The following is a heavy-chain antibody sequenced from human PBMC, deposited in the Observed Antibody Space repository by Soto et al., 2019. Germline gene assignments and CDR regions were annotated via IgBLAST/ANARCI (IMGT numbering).Heavy chain of an antibody. CDR2: ISYSAKT. V-gene: IGHV4-38-2*01. J-gene: IGHJ4*02. CDR1: GYAITSGFY. Sequence: SETLSLTCGVSGYAITSGFYLGLFRHSPGKGLEWIGSISYSAKTFYNPSLASRLSIAVDTSMNQFSLRLTSVTAADTALYYCTRGAGAPWVRFDSWGQGTLVTVSS. D-gene: IGHD3-22*01. CDR3: TRGAGAPWVRFDS.